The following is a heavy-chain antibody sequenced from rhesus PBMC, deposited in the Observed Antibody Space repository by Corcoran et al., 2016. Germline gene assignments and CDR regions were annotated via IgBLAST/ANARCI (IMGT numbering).Heavy chain of an antibody. CDR1: GGSISGYYY. D-gene: IGHD6-31*01. J-gene: IGHJ6*01. V-gene: IGHV4S12*01. Sequence: QVQLQESGPGVVKPSETLSLTCAVSGGSISGYYYWSWFRQPHGKGLEGIGSIYSNRESTNYNHTHKVGVTITKETTNNQFSLKLSSVTPTDTAVYYCARVAAAGTGLDSWGQGVVVTVSS. CDR3: ARVAAAGTGLDS. CDR2: IYSNREST.